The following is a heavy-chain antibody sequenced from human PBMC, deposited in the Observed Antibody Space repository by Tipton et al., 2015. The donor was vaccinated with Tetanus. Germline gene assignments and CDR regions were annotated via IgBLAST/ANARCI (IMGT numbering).Heavy chain of an antibody. CDR2: ISYDGSNK. V-gene: IGHV3-30*04. D-gene: IGHD2-2*01. CDR3: ASNVVVPVRDDY. J-gene: IGHJ4*02. Sequence: SLRLSCAASGFTFSSYAMHWVRQAPGKGLEWVAVISYDGSNKYYADSVKGRFTISRDNSKNTLYLQMNSLRAEDTAVYYCASNVVVPVRDDYWGQGILVTVSS. CDR1: GFTFSSYA.